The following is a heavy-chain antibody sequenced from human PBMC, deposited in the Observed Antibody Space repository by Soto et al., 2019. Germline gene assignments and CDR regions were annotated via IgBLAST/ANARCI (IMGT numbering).Heavy chain of an antibody. CDR2: IYYSGST. V-gene: IGHV4-31*03. D-gene: IGHD2-15*01. CDR1: GGSISSGGYY. Sequence: QVQLQESGPGLVKPSQTLSLTCTVSGGSISSGGYYWSWIRQHPGKGLEWIGYIYYSGSTYYNPSLKSRVTQAVDTSKNQFSLRLSSVTAADTAVYYCARGRGYCSGGSCYDCDYWGQGTLVTVSS. CDR3: ARGRGYCSGGSCYDCDY. J-gene: IGHJ4*02.